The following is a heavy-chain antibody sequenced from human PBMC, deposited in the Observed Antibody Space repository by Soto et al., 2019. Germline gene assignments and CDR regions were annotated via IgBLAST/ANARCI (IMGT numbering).Heavy chain of an antibody. J-gene: IGHJ6*02. CDR1: GYTFTSYG. D-gene: IGHD3-22*01. CDR2: ISAYNGNT. Sequence: ASVKVSCKASGYTFTSYGISWVRQAPGQGLEWMGWISAYNGNTNYAQKLQGRVPMTTDTSTSTAYMELRGLRSDDTAVYSWARDLRSRYYDSSGYYTSWSQGTTVTVSS. CDR3: ARDLRSRYYDSSGYYTS. V-gene: IGHV1-18*04.